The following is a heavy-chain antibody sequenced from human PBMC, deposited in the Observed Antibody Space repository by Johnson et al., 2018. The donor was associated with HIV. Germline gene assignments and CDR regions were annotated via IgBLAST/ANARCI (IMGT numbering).Heavy chain of an antibody. CDR1: GFAFSSYG. CDR2: ISYDGSNK. D-gene: IGHD3-3*02. CDR3: ARVQVLADDVFNI. V-gene: IGHV3-30*03. J-gene: IGHJ3*02. Sequence: QEQLVESGGGVVQPGRSLRLSCAASGFAFSSYGMHWVRQAPGKGLEWVAIISYDGSNKYYADSVKGRFTISRDNSKNTLYVQMDSLGAEDTAVYFCARVQVLADDVFNIWGQGTMVTVSS.